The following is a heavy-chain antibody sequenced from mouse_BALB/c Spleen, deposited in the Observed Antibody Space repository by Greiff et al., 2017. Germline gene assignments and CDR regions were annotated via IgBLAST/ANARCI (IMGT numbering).Heavy chain of an antibody. D-gene: IGHD6-2*01. J-gene: IGHJ1*01. V-gene: IGHV10-3*03. Sequence: GGGLVQPKGSLKLSCAASGFTFNTYAMHWVCQAPGKGLEWVARIRSKSNNYATYYADSVKDRFTISRDDSQSMLYLQMNNLKTEDTAMYYCVRAPDLDLFWYFDVWGAGTTVTVSS. CDR1: GFTFNTYA. CDR2: IRSKSNNYAT. CDR3: VRAPDLDLFWYFDV.